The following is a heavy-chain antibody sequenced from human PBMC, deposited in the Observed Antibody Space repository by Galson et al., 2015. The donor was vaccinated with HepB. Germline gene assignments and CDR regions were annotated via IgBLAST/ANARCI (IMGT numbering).Heavy chain of an antibody. CDR3: VKEGSWFGEDWFDP. J-gene: IGHJ5*02. V-gene: IGHV3-23*01. D-gene: IGHD3-3*01. CDR2: INGRGSTR. CDR1: GFIFRHHA. Sequence: SLRLSCAGSGFIFRHHAMAWIRQAPGKGLEWVSGINGRGSTRSYSDAVKGRFSISRDNSKDTVFLQMDNLRAEDTAVYYCVKEGSWFGEDWFDPWGRGALVTVS.